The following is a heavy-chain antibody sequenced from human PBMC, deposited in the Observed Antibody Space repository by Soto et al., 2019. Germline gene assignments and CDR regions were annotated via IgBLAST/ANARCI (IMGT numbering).Heavy chain of an antibody. CDR2: ISAYNGNT. CDR3: ARAPGIAVADAEYFQH. CDR1: GYTFTSYG. V-gene: IGHV1-18*04. Sequence: APVKVSCKASGYTFTSYGSSWVRQAPGQGLEWMGWISAYNGNTNYAQKLQGRVTMTTDTSTSTAYMELRSLRSDDTAVYYCARAPGIAVADAEYFQHWGQGTLVTVSS. D-gene: IGHD6-19*01. J-gene: IGHJ1*01.